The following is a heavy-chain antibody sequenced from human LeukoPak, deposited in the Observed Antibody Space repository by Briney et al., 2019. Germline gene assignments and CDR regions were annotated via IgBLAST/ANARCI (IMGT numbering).Heavy chain of an antibody. J-gene: IGHJ6*03. Sequence: SETLSLTCAVYGGSFSDYYWSWIRQPPGKGLEWIGEINHSGSTNYNPSLKSRVTISVDTSKNQFSLKLSSVTAADTAVYYCARSSSWYVGYYYYYYMDVWGKGTTVTVSS. V-gene: IGHV4-34*01. CDR3: ARSSSWYVGYYYYYYMDV. CDR2: INHSGST. CDR1: GGSFSDYY. D-gene: IGHD6-13*01.